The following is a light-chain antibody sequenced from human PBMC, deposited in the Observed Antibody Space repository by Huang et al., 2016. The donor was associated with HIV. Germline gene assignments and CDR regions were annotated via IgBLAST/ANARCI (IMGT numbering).Light chain of an antibody. Sequence: DIVVTQSPDSLALSLGGRAAINCKASQSVLKTSKYKNCLSWYQLKPGQPPKLLICWASTRESGVPDRFRGSGSGTHFTLTIASLQAEDVAVYYCHQCYDTPQTFGQGTKVEVK. CDR3: HQCYDTPQT. CDR1: QSVLKTSKYKNC. J-gene: IGKJ1*01. V-gene: IGKV4-1*01. CDR2: WAS.